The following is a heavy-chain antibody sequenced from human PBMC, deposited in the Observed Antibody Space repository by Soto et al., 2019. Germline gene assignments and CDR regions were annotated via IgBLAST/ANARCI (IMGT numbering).Heavy chain of an antibody. CDR1: GFSLSTSGVG. CDR2: IYWDDDK. D-gene: IGHD3-10*01. CDR3: AHIKKPMVRGVIALRYFQH. V-gene: IGHV2-5*02. J-gene: IGHJ1*01. Sequence: QITLKESGPTLVKPTQTLTLTCTFSGFSLSTSGVGVGWIRQPPGKALEWLALIYWDDDKRCSPSLKSRLTITQDPTKNQHVLTRTTTDPIYAPTYYTAHIKKPMVRGVIALRYFQHWGQGTPVTLPS.